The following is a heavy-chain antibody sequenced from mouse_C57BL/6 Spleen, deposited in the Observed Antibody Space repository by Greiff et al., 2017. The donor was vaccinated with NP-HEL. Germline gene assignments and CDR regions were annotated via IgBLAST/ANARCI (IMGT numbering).Heavy chain of an antibody. J-gene: IGHJ2*01. CDR3: ARDSNYGYFDY. CDR1: GYSITSGYD. D-gene: IGHD2-5*01. CDR2: ISYSGST. V-gene: IGHV3-1*01. Sequence: EVKLVESGPGMVKPSQSLSLTCTVTGYSITSGYDWHWIRHFPGNKLEWMGYISYSGSTNYNPSLKSRISITHDTSKNHFFLKLNSVTTEDTATYYCARDSNYGYFDYWGQGTTLTVSS.